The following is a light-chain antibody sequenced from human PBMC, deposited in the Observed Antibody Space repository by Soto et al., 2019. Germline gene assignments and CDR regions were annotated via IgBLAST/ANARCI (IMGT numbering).Light chain of an antibody. J-gene: IGLJ1*01. CDR3: SSYTRSRTYV. CDR1: SSDVGGYNY. CDR2: EVS. V-gene: IGLV2-14*01. Sequence: QSALTQPASVSGSPGQSITISCTGTSSDVGGYNYVSGSQQHPGKAPQLMIYEVSNRPSGVSNRFSGSKSGNTASLTISGLQAEDEADYYCSSYTRSRTYVFGTGTKLTVL.